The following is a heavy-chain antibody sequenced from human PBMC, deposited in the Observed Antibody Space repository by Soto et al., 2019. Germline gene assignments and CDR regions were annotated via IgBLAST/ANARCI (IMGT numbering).Heavy chain of an antibody. V-gene: IGHV1-69*01. D-gene: IGHD2-8*01. CDR2: IIPIFGTA. CDR1: GGTFSSYA. J-gene: IGHJ4*02. Sequence: QVQLVQSGAEVKKPGSSVKVSCKASGGTFSSYAISWVRQAPGQGLEWMGGIIPIFGTANYAQKFQGRVTITAVESTSTAYMELSSLRSEDTAVYYCARGLGYCTNCVCKPFDYWGQGTLVTVSS. CDR3: ARGLGYCTNCVCKPFDY.